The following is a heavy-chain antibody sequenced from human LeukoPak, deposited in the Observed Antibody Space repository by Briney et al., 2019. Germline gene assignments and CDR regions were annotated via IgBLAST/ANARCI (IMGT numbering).Heavy chain of an antibody. CDR1: EFTFSSYA. CDR2: ILYDGSNK. Sequence: GGSLRLSCAASEFTFSSYAMHWVRQAPGKGLEWVAVILYDGSNKKYADSVKGRFTISRDNSENTLYLQMNSLRAEDTAVYYCARDFDYWGQGTLVTVSS. J-gene: IGHJ4*02. V-gene: IGHV3-30*03. CDR3: ARDFDY.